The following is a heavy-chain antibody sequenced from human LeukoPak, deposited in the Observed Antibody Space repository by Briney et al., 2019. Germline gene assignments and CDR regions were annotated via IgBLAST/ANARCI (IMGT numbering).Heavy chain of an antibody. CDR3: ARGNWAILYYYSGMDV. D-gene: IGHD7-27*01. CDR2: IIPIFGTA. V-gene: IGHV1-69*13. Sequence: SVNVSCKASGGTFSSYAISWVRQAPGQGLEWMGGIIPIFGTANYAQKFQGRVTITADESTSTAYMELSSLRSEDTAVYYCARGNWAILYYYSGMDVWGQGTTVTVSS. J-gene: IGHJ6*02. CDR1: GGTFSSYA.